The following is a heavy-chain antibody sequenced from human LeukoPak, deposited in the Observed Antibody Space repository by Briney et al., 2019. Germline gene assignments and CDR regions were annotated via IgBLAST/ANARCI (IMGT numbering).Heavy chain of an antibody. CDR3: AKAIAVAGENWFDP. CDR1: GFTFSSYA. J-gene: IGHJ5*02. Sequence: GGSLRLSCAASGFTFSSYAMSWVRQAPGKGLEWVSAISGSGGSTYYADSVKGRFTNSRDNSKNTLYLQMNSLRAEDTAVYYCAKAIAVAGENWFDPWGQGTLVTVSS. D-gene: IGHD6-19*01. V-gene: IGHV3-23*01. CDR2: ISGSGGST.